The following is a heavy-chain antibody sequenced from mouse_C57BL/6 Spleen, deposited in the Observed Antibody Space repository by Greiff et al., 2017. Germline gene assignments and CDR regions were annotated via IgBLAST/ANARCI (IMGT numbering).Heavy chain of an antibody. CDR2: IYPGGGYT. Sequence: QVQLKQSGAELVRPGTSVKMSCKASGYTFTNYWIGWAKQRPGHGLEWIGDIYPGGGYTNYNEKFKGKATLTADKSSSTAYMQFSSLTSEDSAIYYCARVSNYFGYAMDYWGQGTSVTVSS. CDR1: GYTFTNYW. J-gene: IGHJ4*01. D-gene: IGHD2-5*01. CDR3: ARVSNYFGYAMDY. V-gene: IGHV1-63*01.